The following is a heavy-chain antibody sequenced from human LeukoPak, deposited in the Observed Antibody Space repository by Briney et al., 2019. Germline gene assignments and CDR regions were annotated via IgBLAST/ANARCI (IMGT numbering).Heavy chain of an antibody. CDR2: IRYVGSNK. J-gene: IGHJ4*02. V-gene: IGHV3-30*02. D-gene: IGHD3-9*01. Sequence: GGSLRLSCAASGFTFSIYGMHWVRQAPGKGLEWVAFIRYVGSNKYYADSVKGRFTISRDNSKNTLYLQMNSLRAEDTAVYYCAKGRGHYDILTGYWGQGTLVTVSS. CDR3: AKGRGHYDILTGY. CDR1: GFTFSIYG.